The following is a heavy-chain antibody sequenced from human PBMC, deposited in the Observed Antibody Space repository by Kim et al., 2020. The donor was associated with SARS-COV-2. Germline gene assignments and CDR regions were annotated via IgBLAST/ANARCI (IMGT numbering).Heavy chain of an antibody. J-gene: IGHJ6*03. D-gene: IGHD5-12*01. V-gene: IGHV1-69*01. Sequence: QKVQGRVTITADESTSTAYMELSSLRSEDTAVYYCAGPSSMVATRSYMDVWGKGTTVTVSS. CDR3: AGPSSMVATRSYMDV.